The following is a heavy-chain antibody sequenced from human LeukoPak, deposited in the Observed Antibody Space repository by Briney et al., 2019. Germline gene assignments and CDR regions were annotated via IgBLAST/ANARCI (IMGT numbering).Heavy chain of an antibody. V-gene: IGHV4-59*01. CDR1: GGSISSYY. CDR3: ARDRELGY. J-gene: IGHJ4*02. CDR2: SYHRGST. D-gene: IGHD1-1*01. Sequence: PSETLSLTCTVSGGSISSYYWSWIRQPPGKGLEWIGWSYHRGSTSYNPSLKSRVAISVDTSKNQFSLKLSSVTAADTAVYYCARDRELGYWGQGTLVTVSS.